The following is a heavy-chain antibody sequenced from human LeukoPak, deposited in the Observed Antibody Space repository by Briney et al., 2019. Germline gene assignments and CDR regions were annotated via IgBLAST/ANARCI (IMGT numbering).Heavy chain of an antibody. V-gene: IGHV3-23*01. CDR3: AKVQQQLWDY. CDR1: GFTFSSYA. D-gene: IGHD6-13*01. CDR2: ISGSGGST. J-gene: IGHJ4*02. Sequence: PGGSLRLSCAASGFTFSSYAMSWVRQAPGKGLEWVSAISGSGGSTYYADSVKGRLTISSDNSKNTLYLQMNSLRAEDTAVYYCAKVQQQLWDYWGQGTLVTVSS.